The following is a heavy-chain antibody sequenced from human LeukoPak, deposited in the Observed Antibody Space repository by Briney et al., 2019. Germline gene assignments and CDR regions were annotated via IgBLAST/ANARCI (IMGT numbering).Heavy chain of an antibody. D-gene: IGHD3-10*01. V-gene: IGHV1-2*02. J-gene: IGHJ5*02. CDR3: ARDFGLLWFGEKIDKDLQLIFDP. Sequence: AASVKVSCKASGYTFTGYYMHWVRQAPGQGLEWMGWINPNSGGTNYAQKFQGRVTMTRDTSISTAYMELSRLRSDDTAVYYCARDFGLLWFGEKIDKDLQLIFDPWGQGTLVTVSS. CDR2: INPNSGGT. CDR1: GYTFTGYY.